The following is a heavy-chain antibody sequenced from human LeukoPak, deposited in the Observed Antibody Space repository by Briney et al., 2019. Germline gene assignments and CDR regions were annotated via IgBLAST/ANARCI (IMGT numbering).Heavy chain of an antibody. CDR3: AKGRNSSSWVYSEAYYYYYGMDV. Sequence: GGSLRLSCAASGFTFSSYAMSWVRQAPGKGLEWVSTITDSGTTTFYADSVKGRFTISRDNFKDTVYLQMNSLRAEDTAVYYCAKGRNSSSWVYSEAYYYYYGMDVWGQGTTVTVSS. J-gene: IGHJ6*02. CDR1: GFTFSSYA. V-gene: IGHV3-23*01. CDR2: ITDSGTTT. D-gene: IGHD6-13*01.